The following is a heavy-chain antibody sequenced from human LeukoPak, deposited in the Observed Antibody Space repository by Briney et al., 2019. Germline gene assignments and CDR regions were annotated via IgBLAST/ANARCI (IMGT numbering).Heavy chain of an antibody. D-gene: IGHD1-7*01. V-gene: IGHV1-2*02. CDR1: GYTFTGYY. J-gene: IGHJ6*03. CDR2: INPNSGGT. CDR3: ARTGTTYYYYYYMDV. Sequence: AASVKVSCKASGYTFTGYYMHWVRQAPGQGLEWMGWINPNSGGTNYAQKFQGRVTMTRDTSISTAHMELSRLRSDDTAVYYCARTGTTYYYYYYMDVWGKGTTVTVSS.